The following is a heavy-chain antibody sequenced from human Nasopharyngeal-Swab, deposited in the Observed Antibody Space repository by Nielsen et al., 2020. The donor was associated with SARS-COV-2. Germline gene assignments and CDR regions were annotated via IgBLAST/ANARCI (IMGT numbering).Heavy chain of an antibody. CDR3: ARQGSGYYYAWYFDL. CDR2: IYPGDSDT. D-gene: IGHD3-22*01. J-gene: IGHJ2*01. Sequence: VRQMPGKGLEWMGIIYPGDSDTRYSPSFQGQVTISADKSIRTAYLQWSSLKASDTAMYYCARQGSGYYYAWYFDLWGRGTLVTVSS. V-gene: IGHV5-51*01.